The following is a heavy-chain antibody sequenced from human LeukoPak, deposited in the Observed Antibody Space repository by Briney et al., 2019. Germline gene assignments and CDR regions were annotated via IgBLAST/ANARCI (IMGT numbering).Heavy chain of an antibody. CDR1: GFTFSGSA. CDR2: IRSKANSYAT. Sequence: QPGGSLRLSCAASGFTFSGSAMHWVRQASGKGLEWVGRIRSKANSYATAYAASVKGRFTISRDDSKNTAYLQMNSLKTEDTAVYYCTRPHPESYAFDIWGQGTMVTVSS. CDR3: TRPHPESYAFDI. J-gene: IGHJ3*02. V-gene: IGHV3-73*01.